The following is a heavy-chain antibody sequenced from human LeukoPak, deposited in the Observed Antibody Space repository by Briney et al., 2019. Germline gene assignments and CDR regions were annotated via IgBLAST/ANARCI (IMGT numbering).Heavy chain of an antibody. CDR1: GFTFSTSW. V-gene: IGHV3-7*01. D-gene: IGHD4-23*01. CDR2: INQDGSDK. J-gene: IGHJ4*02. CDR3: ARRLVGTPDYFDY. Sequence: GGSLRLSCAASGFTFSTSWMSWVRHTPGKALEWVANINQDGSDKYYVDSVKGRFTISRDNAKNSLYLQMNSLRAEDTAVYYCARRLVGTPDYFDYWGQGTLVTVSS.